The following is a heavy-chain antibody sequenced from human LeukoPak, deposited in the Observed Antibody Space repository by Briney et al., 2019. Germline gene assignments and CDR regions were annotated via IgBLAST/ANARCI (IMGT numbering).Heavy chain of an antibody. D-gene: IGHD6-6*01. V-gene: IGHV1-18*01. CDR1: GYTFTSYG. CDR2: ISAYNGNT. CDR3: ARALARLSWFDP. Sequence: EASVNVSCKASGYTFTSYGISWVRQAPGQGLEWMGWISAYNGNTNYAQKLQGRVTMTTDTSTSTAYMELRSLRSDDTAVYYCARALARLSWFDPWGQGTLVTVSS. J-gene: IGHJ5*02.